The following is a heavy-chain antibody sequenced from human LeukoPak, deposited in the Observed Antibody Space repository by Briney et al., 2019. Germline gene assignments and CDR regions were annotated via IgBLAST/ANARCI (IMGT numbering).Heavy chain of an antibody. J-gene: IGHJ4*02. D-gene: IGHD3-10*01. CDR2: IRSTANGYAT. V-gene: IGHV3-73*01. CDR3: TGNYYGSGSYADFDY. CDR1: GFTFSGSA. Sequence: GGSLRLTCAASGFTFSGSALHWVCQASGKGLEWVGRIRSTANGYATAYAASVKGRFTISRDDSKNTAYLQMDSLKTEDTAVYYCTGNYYGSGSYADFDYWGQGTLVTVSS.